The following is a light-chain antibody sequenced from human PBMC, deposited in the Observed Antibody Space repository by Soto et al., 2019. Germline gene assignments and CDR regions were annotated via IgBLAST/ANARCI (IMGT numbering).Light chain of an antibody. J-gene: IGKJ5*01. V-gene: IGKV3-20*01. CDR3: QQYNRWPPIT. Sequence: EILLTQSPGTLSLSPGERATLSCRASQSVSNSYLAWYQQKPGQAPRLLIYGAFARATDAPDRFSGSESGTDFTLTIDGLEPEDSAVYYCQQYNRWPPITFGQGTRLEIK. CDR1: QSVSNSY. CDR2: GAF.